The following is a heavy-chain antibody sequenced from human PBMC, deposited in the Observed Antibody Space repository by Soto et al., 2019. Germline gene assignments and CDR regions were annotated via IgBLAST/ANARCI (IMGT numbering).Heavy chain of an antibody. CDR1: GFTFSNRA. Sequence: VQLLESGGGVVQPGGSLRLSCAASGFTFSNRAMKWVRQAPGKGLEWVSDISRAGSNIYYADSVKGRFTISRDNSKNTLYLQMNSLRAEATAVYYCAKAIEGAWEPNDYWGQGTLVTVSS. CDR2: ISRAGSNI. CDR3: AKAIEGAWEPNDY. D-gene: IGHD1-26*01. J-gene: IGHJ4*02. V-gene: IGHV3-23*01.